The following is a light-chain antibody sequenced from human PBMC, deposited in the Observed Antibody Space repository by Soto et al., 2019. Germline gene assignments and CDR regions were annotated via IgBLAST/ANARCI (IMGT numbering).Light chain of an antibody. CDR3: SSFTSNRQWV. J-gene: IGLJ3*02. CDR2: EVS. V-gene: IGLV2-14*01. Sequence: QSALTQPASVSGSPGQSITISCTGSSSDVGGYNYVSWYQQHPGKAPKLMIYEVSNRPSGVSNRFSGSKSGNTASLTISGLQAEDEADYYCSSFTSNRQWVLGGGTKLTVL. CDR1: SSDVGGYNY.